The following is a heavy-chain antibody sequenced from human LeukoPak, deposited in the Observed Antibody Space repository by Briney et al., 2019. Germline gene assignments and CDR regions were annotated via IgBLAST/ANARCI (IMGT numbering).Heavy chain of an antibody. CDR2: IYSGGST. V-gene: IGHV3-66*01. Sequence: PGGSLRLSCAASGFTFSSYEMNWVRQAPGKGLEWVSVIYSGGSTYYADSVKGRFTVSRDNSKNTLYLQMNSLRAEDTAVYYCARGDRAASGYDYWGQGTLVTVSS. CDR1: GFTFSSYE. CDR3: ARGDRAASGYDY. D-gene: IGHD3-22*01. J-gene: IGHJ4*02.